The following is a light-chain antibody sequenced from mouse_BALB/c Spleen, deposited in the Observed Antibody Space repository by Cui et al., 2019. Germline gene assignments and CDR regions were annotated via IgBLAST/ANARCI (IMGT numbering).Light chain of an antibody. Sequence: DIQMPQSSSPLSASLGERNSITCRERQDISNNLNWLQQEPDGNITRLIYPNSSLDSGVPKRLSGSRSGSNYSLTISSLESEDFIDYYCLQYANYPYTFGGGTKLEIK. CDR1: QDISNN. CDR3: LQYANYPYT. J-gene: IGKJ2*01. V-gene: IGKV9-120*02. CDR2: PNS.